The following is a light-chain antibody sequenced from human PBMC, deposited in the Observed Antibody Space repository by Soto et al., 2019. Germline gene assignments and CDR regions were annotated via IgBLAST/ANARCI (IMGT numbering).Light chain of an antibody. CDR2: EVS. CDR1: SSDVGGYNY. J-gene: IGLJ1*01. V-gene: IGLV2-14*01. CDR3: SSYTSSSTYVFSTYV. Sequence: QSVLTQSASVSGSPGQSITISCTGTSSDVGGYNYVSWYQQLPGKAPKVMIYEVSNRPSGVSNRFSGSKSGNTASLTISGLQAEDEADYYCSSYTSSSTYVFSTYVFGTGTKLTVL.